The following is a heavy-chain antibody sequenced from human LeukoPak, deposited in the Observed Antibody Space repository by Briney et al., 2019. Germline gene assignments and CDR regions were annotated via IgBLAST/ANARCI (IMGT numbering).Heavy chain of an antibody. CDR1: GYTLTELS. J-gene: IGHJ4*02. V-gene: IGHV1-24*01. Sequence: ASVKVSCKVSGYTLTELSMHWVRQAPGKGLEWMGGFDPEDGETIYAQKFQGRVTMTEDTSTDTAYMELGSLRSEDTAVYYCATLRSGSYSIDYWGQGTLVTVSS. D-gene: IGHD1-26*01. CDR2: FDPEDGET. CDR3: ATLRSGSYSIDY.